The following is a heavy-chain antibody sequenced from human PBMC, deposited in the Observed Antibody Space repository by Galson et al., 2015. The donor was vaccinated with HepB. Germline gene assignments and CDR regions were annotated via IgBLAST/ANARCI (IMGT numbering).Heavy chain of an antibody. V-gene: IGHV3-23*01. CDR3: AKVYDILTGLAPFDY. J-gene: IGHJ4*02. D-gene: IGHD3-9*01. CDR1: GFTFSSYA. CDR2: ISGSGGST. Sequence: SLRLSCAASGFTFSSYAMSWVRQAPGKGLEWVSAISGSGGSTYYADSVKGRFTISRDNSKNTLYLQMNSLRAEDTAVYYCAKVYDILTGLAPFDYWGQGTLVTVSS.